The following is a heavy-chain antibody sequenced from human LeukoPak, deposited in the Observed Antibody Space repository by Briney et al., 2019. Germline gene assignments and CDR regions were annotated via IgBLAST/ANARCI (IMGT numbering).Heavy chain of an antibody. D-gene: IGHD3-10*01. CDR3: AKDRRGYYGSGSPDY. J-gene: IGHJ4*02. V-gene: IGHV3-23*01. CDR2: ISGSGGST. Sequence: GGSLRLSCAASGFTFSSYGMSWVRQAPGKGLEWVSAISGSGGSTYYADSVEGRFTISRDNYTNTLYLQMNSLRAEDTAVYYCAKDRRGYYGSGSPDYWGQGTLVTVSS. CDR1: GFTFSSYG.